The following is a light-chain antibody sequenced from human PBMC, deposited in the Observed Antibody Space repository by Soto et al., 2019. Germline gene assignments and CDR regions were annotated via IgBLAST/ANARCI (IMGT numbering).Light chain of an antibody. J-gene: IGKJ1*01. CDR3: HQYGTATRT. CDR2: CAS. CDR1: QGVXSGD. V-gene: IGKV3-20*01. Sequence: DIGVTKCAGTLSLSPGERATLSCRASQGVXSGDLAWYRQIPGQAPRLLXACASSRATGGPDRLSGSGSGTDFNLPISRLEPEDFAVYYCHQYGTATRTVGQGTKVDIK.